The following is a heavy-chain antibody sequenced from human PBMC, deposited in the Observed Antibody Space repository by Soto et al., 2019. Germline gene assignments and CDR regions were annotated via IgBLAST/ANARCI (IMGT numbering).Heavy chain of an antibody. D-gene: IGHD2-2*02. CDR1: GYSFTSYW. CDR2: IDPSDSYT. V-gene: IGHV5-10-1*01. Sequence: GESLKISCKGSGYSFTSYWISWVRQMPGKGLEWMGRIDPSDSYTNYSPSFQGHVTISADKSISTAYLQWSSLKASDTAMYYCARHVVVVPAAIQLAFDPRGQGTLVTVSS. CDR3: ARHVVVVPAAIQLAFDP. J-gene: IGHJ5*02.